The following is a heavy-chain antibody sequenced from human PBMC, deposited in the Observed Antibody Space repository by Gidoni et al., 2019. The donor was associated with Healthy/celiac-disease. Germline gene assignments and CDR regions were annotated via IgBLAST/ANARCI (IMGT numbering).Heavy chain of an antibody. J-gene: IGHJ3*02. CDR1: GYSFTSYW. V-gene: IGHV5-51*03. CDR2: IYPGDSDT. Sequence: EVQLVQSGAEVKKPGESLKISCKGSGYSFTSYWICWVRQMPGKGLEWMGIIYPGDSDTRYSPSFQGQVTISADKSISTAYLQWSSLKASDTAMYYCARRSYGLVVVTDAFDIWGQGTMVTVSS. CDR3: ARRSYGLVVVTDAFDI. D-gene: IGHD3-22*01.